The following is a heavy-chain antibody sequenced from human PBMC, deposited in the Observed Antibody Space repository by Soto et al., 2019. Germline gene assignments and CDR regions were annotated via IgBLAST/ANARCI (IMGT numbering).Heavy chain of an antibody. CDR1: GFTFSTYW. CDR3: ARSDWFDP. CDR2: IKSDGSST. Sequence: GGSLRLSCAASGFTFSTYWMHWVRQAPGKGLVWVSRIKSDGSSTTYAASVKGRLTISRDTAKNTLYLQMNSLRVEDTAVYYCARSDWFDPWGQGTRVTVSS. V-gene: IGHV3-74*01. J-gene: IGHJ5*02.